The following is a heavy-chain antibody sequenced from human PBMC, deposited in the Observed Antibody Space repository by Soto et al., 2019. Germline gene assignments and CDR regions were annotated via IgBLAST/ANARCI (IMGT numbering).Heavy chain of an antibody. CDR2: IIPIFGTA. J-gene: IGHJ4*02. Sequence: SVKVSCKASGGTFSSYAISWVRQAPGQGLEWMGGIIPIFGTANYEQKFQGRVTITADESTSTAYMELSSLRSEDTAVYYCARVGGLAARTFDYWGPGTMVTVSS. CDR1: GGTFSSYA. D-gene: IGHD6-6*01. CDR3: ARVGGLAARTFDY. V-gene: IGHV1-69*13.